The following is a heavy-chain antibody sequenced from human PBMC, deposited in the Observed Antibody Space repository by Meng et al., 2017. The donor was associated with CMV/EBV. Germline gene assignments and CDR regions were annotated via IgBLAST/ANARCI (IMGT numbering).Heavy chain of an antibody. CDR3: ARDSSSWYRPMPFDY. V-gene: IGHV3-30-3*01. CDR1: GFTFSSYA. J-gene: IGHJ4*02. Sequence: GESLKISCAASGFTFSSYAMHWVRQAPGKGLEWVAVISYDGSNKYYADSVKGRFTISRDNAKNSLYLQMNSLRAEDTAVYYCARDSSSWYRPMPFDYWGQGTLVTVSS. D-gene: IGHD6-13*01. CDR2: ISYDGSNK.